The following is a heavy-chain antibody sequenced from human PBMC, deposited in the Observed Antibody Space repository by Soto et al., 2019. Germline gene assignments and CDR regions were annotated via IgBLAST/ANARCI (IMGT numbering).Heavy chain of an antibody. D-gene: IGHD6-19*01. CDR1: GFTFSSYG. J-gene: IGHJ4*02. V-gene: IGHV3-30*18. CDR3: AKEKRGWYSFDY. CDR2: ISYDGSNK. Sequence: QVQLVESGGGVVQPGRSLRLSCAASGFTFSSYGMHWVRQAPGKGLEWVAVISYDGSNKYYADSVKGRFTISRDNSKNTLYLQMNSLRAEDTAVYYCAKEKRGWYSFDYWGQGTLVTVSS.